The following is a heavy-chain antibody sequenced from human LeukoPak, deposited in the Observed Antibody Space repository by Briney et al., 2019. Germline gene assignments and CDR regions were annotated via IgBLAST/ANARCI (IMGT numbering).Heavy chain of an antibody. CDR2: IYHSRST. CDR1: GYSISRSNC. Sequence: EPSDTLSLTCDVSGYSISRSNCWGWIRQPPGKGLEWIGYIYHSRSTYYNPSLRSRVTMSQDTSKNQFSLKLSSVTAVDTAVYYCARTLIFDNRHRGAFDIWGQGTMVTVSS. J-gene: IGHJ3*02. V-gene: IGHV4-28*01. D-gene: IGHD3-22*01. CDR3: ARTLIFDNRHRGAFDI.